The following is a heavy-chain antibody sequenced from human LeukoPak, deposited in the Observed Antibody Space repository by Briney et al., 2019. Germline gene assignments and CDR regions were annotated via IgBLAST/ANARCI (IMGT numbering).Heavy chain of an antibody. J-gene: IGHJ4*02. D-gene: IGHD1-20*01. CDR3: ARVDNWNDGGY. CDR1: GFTFSSYA. Sequence: PGGSLRLSCAASGFTFSSYAMSWVRQAPGKGLLWVSRINSDGKTTTYADSVKGRFTISRDNAKSTLYLQMNSLRAEDTAVYYCARVDNWNDGGYWGQGTLVTVSS. V-gene: IGHV3-74*01. CDR2: INSDGKTT.